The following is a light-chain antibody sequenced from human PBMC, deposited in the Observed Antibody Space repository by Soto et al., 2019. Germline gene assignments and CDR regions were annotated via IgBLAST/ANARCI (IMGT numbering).Light chain of an antibody. J-gene: IGLJ1*01. CDR3: SSYTTSSTVV. CDR1: SSDVGGYNF. CDR2: EVS. V-gene: IGLV2-14*03. Sequence: QSALTQPASVFGSPGQSITFSCTGTSSDVGGYNFVSWYQQHPGKAPKLMIYEVSSRPSGVSNRFSGSKSGNTASLTISGLQPEDEADYYRSSYTTSSTVVFGTGTKVTVL.